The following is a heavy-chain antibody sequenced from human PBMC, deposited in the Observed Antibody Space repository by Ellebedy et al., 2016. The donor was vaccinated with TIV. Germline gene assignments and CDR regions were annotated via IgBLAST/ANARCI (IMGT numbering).Heavy chain of an antibody. CDR1: GYTFTSYG. J-gene: IGHJ4*02. CDR2: SSANNGNT. V-gene: IGHV1-18*04. Sequence: AASVKVSCKASGYTFTSYGITWVRQAPGQGLEWMGWSSANNGNTNYPQKLQGRVIMTTDSNTSTAYMELRSLTSDDTAVYYCARPIRLDCGGDCYLGYWGQGTLVTVSS. D-gene: IGHD2-21*02. CDR3: ARPIRLDCGGDCYLGY.